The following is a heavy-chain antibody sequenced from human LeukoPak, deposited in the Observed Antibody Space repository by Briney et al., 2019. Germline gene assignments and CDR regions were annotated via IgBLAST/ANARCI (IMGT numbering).Heavy chain of an antibody. Sequence: GGSLRLSCAASGFTFSSYSMNWVRQAPGKGLEWVSYISSSSSTIYYADSVKGRFTISRDNAKNSLYPQMNSLRAEDTAVYYCAREGANYGAGYFQHWGQGTLVTVSS. CDR3: AREGANYGAGYFQH. D-gene: IGHD4-17*01. CDR1: GFTFSSYS. J-gene: IGHJ1*01. CDR2: ISSSSSTI. V-gene: IGHV3-48*01.